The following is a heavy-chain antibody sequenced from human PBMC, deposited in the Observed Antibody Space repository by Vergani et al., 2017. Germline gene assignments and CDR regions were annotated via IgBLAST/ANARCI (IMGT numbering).Heavy chain of an antibody. V-gene: IGHV4-34*01. D-gene: IGHD6-13*01. CDR2: INHSGST. Sequence: QVQLQQWGAGLLKPSETLSLTCAVYGGSFSGYYWSWIRQPPGKGLEWIGEINHSGSTNYNPSLKSRVTISVDTSKNQFSLKLSSVTAADTAVYYCARSAAAVILANWAQGTLLTVYS. CDR1: GGSFSGYY. CDR3: ARSAAAVILAN. J-gene: IGHJ4*02.